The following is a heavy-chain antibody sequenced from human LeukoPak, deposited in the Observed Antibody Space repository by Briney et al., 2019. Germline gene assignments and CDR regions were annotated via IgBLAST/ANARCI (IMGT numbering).Heavy chain of an antibody. V-gene: IGHV3-30*04. D-gene: IGHD3-3*01. CDR1: GFTFSSYA. J-gene: IGHJ4*01. Sequence: PGRSLRLSCAASGFTFSSYAMHWVRQAPGKGLEWVAVISYDGSNKYYADSVKGRFTISRDNSKNTLYLQMNSLRAEDTAVYYCASGIIFGSFDYWGQGTLVTVSS. CDR3: ASGIIFGSFDY. CDR2: ISYDGSNK.